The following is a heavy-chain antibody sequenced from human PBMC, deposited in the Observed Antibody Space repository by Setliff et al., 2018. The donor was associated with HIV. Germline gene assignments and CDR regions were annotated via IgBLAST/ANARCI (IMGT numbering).Heavy chain of an antibody. CDR2: ISAAGTI. D-gene: IGHD6-13*01. CDR3: ARDEGRATGSWWDQSASWYLDY. CDR1: GGSIGSYY. Sequence: SETLSLTCTVSGGSIGSYYWSWIRQPAGKRLEFIGRISAAGTINYNPSLRSRVTLSVDTSENQFSLTVNSVTAADTAMYFCARDEGRATGSWWDQSASWYLDYWGHGILVTVSS. J-gene: IGHJ4*01. V-gene: IGHV4-4*07.